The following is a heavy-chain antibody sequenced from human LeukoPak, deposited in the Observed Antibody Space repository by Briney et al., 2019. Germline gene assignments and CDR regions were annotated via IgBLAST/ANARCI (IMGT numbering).Heavy chain of an antibody. D-gene: IGHD3-10*01. V-gene: IGHV3-23*01. Sequence: GGSLRLSCAASGFTFSSYAMSWVRQAPGKGLEWVSAISGSGGSTYYADSVKGRFTISRDNSKNTLYLQMNSLRAEDTAVYYCAGTPITMVRGVKVGYFDYWGQGTLVTVSS. CDR3: AGTPITMVRGVKVGYFDY. J-gene: IGHJ4*02. CDR1: GFTFSSYA. CDR2: ISGSGGST.